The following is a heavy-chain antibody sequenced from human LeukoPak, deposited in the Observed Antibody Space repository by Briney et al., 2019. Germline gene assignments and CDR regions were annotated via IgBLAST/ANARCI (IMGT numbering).Heavy chain of an antibody. CDR3: ARLRRAYYYDSSGSYPDY. CDR1: GGSFIGYY. J-gene: IGHJ4*02. Sequence: SETLSLTCAVYGGSFIGYYWSWIRQPPGKGLEWIGEINHSGSTNYNPSLKSRVTISVDTSKNQFSLKLSSVTAADTAVYYCARLRRAYYYDSSGSYPDYWGQGTLVTVSS. D-gene: IGHD3-22*01. CDR2: INHSGST. V-gene: IGHV4-34*01.